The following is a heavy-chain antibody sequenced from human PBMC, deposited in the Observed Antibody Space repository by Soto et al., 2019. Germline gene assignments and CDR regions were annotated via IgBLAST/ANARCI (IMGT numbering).Heavy chain of an antibody. CDR3: ARDVHYYNSRDAFEI. Sequence: WASVKVSCKASGGTFSSYAISWVRQAPGQGLEWMGGIIPIFGTANYAQKFQGRVTITADESTSTAYMELSSLRSEDTAVYYCARDVHYYNSRDAFEIWGQGTMVTVSS. CDR1: GGTFSSYA. CDR2: IIPIFGTA. D-gene: IGHD3-22*01. J-gene: IGHJ3*02. V-gene: IGHV1-69*13.